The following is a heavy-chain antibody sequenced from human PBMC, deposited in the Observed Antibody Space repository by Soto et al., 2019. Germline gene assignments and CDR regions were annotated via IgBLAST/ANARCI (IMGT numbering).Heavy chain of an antibody. Sequence: PSETLSLTCTVSGGSISSSSYYWVWIRHPPGKGLEWIGSIYYSGSTYYNPSLKSRVTISVDTSKNQFSLKLSSVTAADTAVHYCARFPIFYSSSYNWFDPWGQGTLVTVSS. D-gene: IGHD6-13*01. CDR3: ARFPIFYSSSYNWFDP. V-gene: IGHV4-39*01. J-gene: IGHJ5*02. CDR2: IYYSGST. CDR1: GGSISSSSYY.